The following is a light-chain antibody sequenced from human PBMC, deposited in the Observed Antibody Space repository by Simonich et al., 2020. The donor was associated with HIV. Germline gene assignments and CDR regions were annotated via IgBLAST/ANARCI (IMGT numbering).Light chain of an antibody. J-gene: IGKJ1*01. CDR1: QSISSW. CDR2: KAS. V-gene: IGKV1-5*03. Sequence: DIQLTQSPSTLFASVGDRVTITCRASQSISSWLAWYQQKPGKAPKLLIYKASSLESGVPSSFSGSGSGTEFTLTISSLQPDDFATYYCQQYNSYSPWTFGQGTKVEIK. CDR3: QQYNSYSPWT.